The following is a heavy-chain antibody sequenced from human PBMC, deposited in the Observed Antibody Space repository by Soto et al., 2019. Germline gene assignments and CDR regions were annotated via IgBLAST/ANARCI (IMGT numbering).Heavy chain of an antibody. V-gene: IGHV4-39*01. CDR1: GGSISSSSYY. CDR2: IYYSGST. D-gene: IGHD5-18*01. Sequence: SETLSLTCTVSGGSISSSSYYWGWIRQPPGKGLEWIGSIYYSGSTYYNPSLKSRVTISVDTSKNQFSLKLSSVTAADTAVYYCARLGYSYGFFAYWGQGTLVTVSS. CDR3: ARLGYSYGFFAY. J-gene: IGHJ4*02.